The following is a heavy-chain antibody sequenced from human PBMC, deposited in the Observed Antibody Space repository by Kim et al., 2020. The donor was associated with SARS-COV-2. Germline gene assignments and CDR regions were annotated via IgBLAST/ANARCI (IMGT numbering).Heavy chain of an antibody. D-gene: IGHD2-15*01. CDR1: GGSISSYY. J-gene: IGHJ5*02. CDR3: ARAAACSGGSCYSQGPFDP. CDR2: IYYSGST. Sequence: SETLSLTCTVSGGSISSYYWSWIRQPPGKGLEWIGYIYYSGSTNYNPSLKSRVTISVDTSKNQFSLKLSSVTAADTAVYYCARAAACSGGSCYSQGPFDPWGQGTLVTVSS. V-gene: IGHV4-59*13.